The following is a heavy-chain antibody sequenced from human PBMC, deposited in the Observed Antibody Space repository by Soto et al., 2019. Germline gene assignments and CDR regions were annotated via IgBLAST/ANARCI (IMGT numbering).Heavy chain of an antibody. V-gene: IGHV3-30-3*01. Sequence: QVQLVESGGGVVQPGRSLRLPCAASGFTFSSYAMHWVRQAPGKGLEWVAVISYDGSNKYYADSVKGRFTISRDNSKNPLYLQMNSLRAEDTGVYYCASGPWLVLNADYWGQGTLVTVSS. D-gene: IGHD6-19*01. CDR3: ASGPWLVLNADY. J-gene: IGHJ4*02. CDR1: GFTFSSYA. CDR2: ISYDGSNK.